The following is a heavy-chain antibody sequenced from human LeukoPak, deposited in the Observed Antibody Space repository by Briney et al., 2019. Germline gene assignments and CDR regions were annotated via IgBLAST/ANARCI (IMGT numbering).Heavy chain of an antibody. J-gene: IGHJ4*02. CDR3: AIAPIYYDILTGSDY. Sequence: ASVKVSCKASGYTFTSYGISWVRQAPGQGLEWMGWISAYNGNTNYAQRLQGRVTMTTDTSTSTAYMELRSLRSGDTAVYYCAIAPIYYDILTGSDYWGQGTLVTVSS. V-gene: IGHV1-18*01. CDR1: GYTFTSYG. CDR2: ISAYNGNT. D-gene: IGHD3-9*01.